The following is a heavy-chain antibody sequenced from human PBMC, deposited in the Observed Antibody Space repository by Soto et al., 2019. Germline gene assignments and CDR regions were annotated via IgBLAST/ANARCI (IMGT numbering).Heavy chain of an antibody. CDR1: GGTFSSYA. Sequence: GASVKVSCKASGGTFSSYAISWVRQAPGQGLEWMGGIIPIFGTANYAQKFQGRVTITADKSTSTAYMELSSLRSEDTAVYYCARVKGVVPAAIGNYYGMDVWGQGTTVTVSS. J-gene: IGHJ6*02. V-gene: IGHV1-69*06. CDR3: ARVKGVVPAAIGNYYGMDV. D-gene: IGHD2-2*02. CDR2: IIPIFGTA.